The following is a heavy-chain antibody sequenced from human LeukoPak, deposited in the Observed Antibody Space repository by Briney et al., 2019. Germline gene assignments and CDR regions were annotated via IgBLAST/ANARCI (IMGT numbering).Heavy chain of an antibody. CDR3: ARGFIRGYSYGYDY. D-gene: IGHD5-18*01. V-gene: IGHV3-74*01. CDR1: GFTVSSYW. J-gene: IGHJ4*02. Sequence: GGSLRLSCAAAGFTVSSYWMHWVRQAAGRGLVWVSRINSDGSSTSYADSVKGRFTISRDNAKNTLYLQMNSLRAEDTAVYYCARGFIRGYSYGYDYWGQGTLVTVS. CDR2: INSDGSST.